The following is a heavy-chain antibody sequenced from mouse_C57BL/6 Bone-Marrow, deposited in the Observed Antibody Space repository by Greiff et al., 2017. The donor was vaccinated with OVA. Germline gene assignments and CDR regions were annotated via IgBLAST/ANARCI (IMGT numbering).Heavy chain of an antibody. V-gene: IGHV14-4*01. CDR3: TTSEPIYYRYFDV. CDR2: IDPENGDT. Sequence: VQLKQSGAELVRPGASVKLSCTASGFNIKDDYMHWVKQRPEQGLEWIGWIDPENGDTEYASKFQGKATITADTSSNTAYLQLSSLTSEDTAVYYCTTSEPIYYRYFDVWGTGTTVTVSS. CDR1: GFNIKDDY. J-gene: IGHJ1*03.